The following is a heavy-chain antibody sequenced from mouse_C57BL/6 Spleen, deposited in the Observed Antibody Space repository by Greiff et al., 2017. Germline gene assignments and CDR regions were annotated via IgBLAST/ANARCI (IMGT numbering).Heavy chain of an antibody. CDR3: ARGSKGGAYYAMDY. D-gene: IGHD1-1*01. V-gene: IGHV1-69*01. J-gene: IGHJ4*01. CDR2: IDPSDSYT. Sequence: QVQLQQPGAELVMPGASVKLSCKASGYPFTSSWMHWVKQRPGQGLEWIGEIDPSDSYTNYNQKFKGKSTLTVDKSSSTAYMQLSSLTSEASAVFFCARGSKGGAYYAMDYWGQGTSVTVSS. CDR1: GYPFTSSW.